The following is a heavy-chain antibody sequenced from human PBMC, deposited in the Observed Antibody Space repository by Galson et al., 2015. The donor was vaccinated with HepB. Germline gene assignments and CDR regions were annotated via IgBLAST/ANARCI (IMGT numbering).Heavy chain of an antibody. V-gene: IGHV1-18*01. J-gene: IGHJ4*02. D-gene: IGHD6-6*01. Sequence: SVKVSCKASGYTFTQYGIVWVRQALGQGLEWMGWISGYNGDTNYAQKFQDRVTMTTDTSTSTAYMELRSLRSDDTGMFYCARARYGSSPPDYWGQGTLVTVSS. CDR3: ARARYGSSPPDY. CDR2: ISGYNGDT. CDR1: GYTFTQYG.